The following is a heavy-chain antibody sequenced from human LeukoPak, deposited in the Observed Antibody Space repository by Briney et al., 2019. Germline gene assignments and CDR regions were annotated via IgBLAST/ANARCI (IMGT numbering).Heavy chain of an antibody. J-gene: IGHJ6*02. CDR2: ISGSSGII. V-gene: IGHV3-48*01. CDR1: GFTFNTYT. D-gene: IGHD2-8*02. CDR3: AKALLGFRAYGMDV. Sequence: PGGSLRLSCAASGFTFNTYTMNWVRQAPGKGLEWVSYISGSSGIIDYADSVRGRFTISRDNAKNSLYLQMNSLRAEDTAVYYCAKALLGFRAYGMDVWGQGTTVTVSS.